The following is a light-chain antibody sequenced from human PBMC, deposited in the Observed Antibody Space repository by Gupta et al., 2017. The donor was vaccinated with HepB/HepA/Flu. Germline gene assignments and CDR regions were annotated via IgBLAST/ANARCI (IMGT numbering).Light chain of an antibody. J-gene: IGKJ5*01. CDR2: GAS. Sequence: DIVLTQSPGTLSLSPGERATLSCRASQSVSSSYLAWYQQKPAQAPRLLIYGASTRATGIPDRFSGSGSGTDFTLTISRLESEDFAVDYCQQDGDSVITCGQGTRLEIK. CDR3: QQDGDSVIT. V-gene: IGKV3-20*01. CDR1: QSVSSSY.